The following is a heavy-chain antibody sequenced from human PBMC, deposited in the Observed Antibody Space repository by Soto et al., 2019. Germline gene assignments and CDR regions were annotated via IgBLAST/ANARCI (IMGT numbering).Heavy chain of an antibody. V-gene: IGHV1-46*01. Sequence: QVQLVQSGAEVKKPGASVKVSCKASGYTFTSYYMHWVRQAPGQGLEWMGIINPSGGSTSYAQKFQGRVTMTRDTSTSTVYMELSSLRSEDTAVYYCARAEEQWLDNVAQDYWGQGTLVTVSS. CDR1: GYTFTSYY. D-gene: IGHD6-19*01. CDR3: ARAEEQWLDNVAQDY. J-gene: IGHJ4*02. CDR2: INPSGGST.